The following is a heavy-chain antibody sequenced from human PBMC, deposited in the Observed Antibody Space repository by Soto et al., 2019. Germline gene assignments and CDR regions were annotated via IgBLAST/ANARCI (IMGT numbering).Heavy chain of an antibody. Sequence: QVQLVQSGAEVKKPGSSVKVSCKASAGTFSSYAISWVRQAPGQGLEWMGGIIPIFGTANYAQKFQGRVTITADESTSTAYMEMSSLRSEDAAVYYCARDDVDTAMPYGMDVWGQGTTVTVSS. J-gene: IGHJ6*02. D-gene: IGHD5-18*01. CDR2: IIPIFGTA. CDR3: ARDDVDTAMPYGMDV. CDR1: AGTFSSYA. V-gene: IGHV1-69*12.